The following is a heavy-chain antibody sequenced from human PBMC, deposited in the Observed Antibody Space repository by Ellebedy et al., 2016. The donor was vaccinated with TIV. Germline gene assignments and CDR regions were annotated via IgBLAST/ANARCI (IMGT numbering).Heavy chain of an antibody. CDR1: GFTFSRYG. CDR2: LSGDSTYI. Sequence: GGSLRLSCAASGFTFSRYGMNWVRQAPGKGLEWVSSLSGDSTYIVYADSVKGRVTISRDVAKNSLYLEMNSLRPEDTAVYYCVIDLVVVGAVMHAFDIWGQGTMVTVSS. J-gene: IGHJ3*02. V-gene: IGHV3-21*06. D-gene: IGHD2-15*01. CDR3: VIDLVVVGAVMHAFDI.